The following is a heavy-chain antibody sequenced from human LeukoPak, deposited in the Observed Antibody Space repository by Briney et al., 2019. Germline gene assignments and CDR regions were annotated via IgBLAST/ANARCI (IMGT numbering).Heavy chain of an antibody. CDR3: KKRTAYDILTGHDY. J-gene: IGHJ4*02. CDR1: GFTFSSYA. Sequence: PGGSLRLSCATSGFTFSSYAMSWVRQAPGSGREWVSGIRGGGASTYYADSVNGRFTISGVILKNSLYLQMSSLRAEDTAVYFCKKRTAYDILTGHDYWGQGTLVTVSS. V-gene: IGHV3-23*01. D-gene: IGHD3-9*01. CDR2: IRGGGAST.